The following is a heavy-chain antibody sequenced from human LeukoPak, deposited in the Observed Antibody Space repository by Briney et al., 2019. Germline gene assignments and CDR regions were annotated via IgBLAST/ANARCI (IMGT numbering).Heavy chain of an antibody. J-gene: IGHJ4*02. CDR1: GFTFSSYA. Sequence: SGGSLRLSCAASGFTFSSYAMHWVRQAPGKGLEYVSAISSNGGSTYYANSVKGRFTISRDNSKNTLYLQMGSLRAEDMAVYYSARHWSYLDDWGQGTLVTVSS. D-gene: IGHD3-16*02. CDR3: ARHWSYLDD. V-gene: IGHV3-64*01. CDR2: ISSNGGST.